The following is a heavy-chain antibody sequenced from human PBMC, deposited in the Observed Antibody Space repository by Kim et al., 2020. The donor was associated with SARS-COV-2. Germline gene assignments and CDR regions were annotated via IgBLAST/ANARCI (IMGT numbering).Heavy chain of an antibody. CDR2: VFHTGTT. CDR1: GGSISSSSYY. Sequence: SETLSLTCTVSGGSISSSSYYWGWIRQPPGKGMEWIASVFHTGTTYYYPSLKSRVTISVDPSKNHFSLRMNSVTAADTAVYYCARHRISVPYAVWGQGTTVTVS. D-gene: IGHD6-19*01. CDR3: ARHRISVPYAV. J-gene: IGHJ6*02. V-gene: IGHV4-39*01.